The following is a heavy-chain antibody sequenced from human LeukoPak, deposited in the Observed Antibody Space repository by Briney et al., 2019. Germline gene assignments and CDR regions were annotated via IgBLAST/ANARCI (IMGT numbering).Heavy chain of an antibody. J-gene: IGHJ4*02. V-gene: IGHV3-49*04. CDR3: TRDSWVGEYLLGAFEF. D-gene: IGHD3-10*01. CDR1: GFSLGDYA. Sequence: GRSLRLSCTASGFSLGDYAMTWVRQAPGKGLEWVGFIRSKGYGGTTEYAASVKGRSTISRDDSKNIAYLQMNSLKTEDTGVYYCTRDSWVGEYLLGAFEFWGQGALVTVSS. CDR2: IRSKGYGGTT.